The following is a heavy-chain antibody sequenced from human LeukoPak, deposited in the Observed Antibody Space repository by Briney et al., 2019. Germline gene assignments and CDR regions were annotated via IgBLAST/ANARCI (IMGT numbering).Heavy chain of an antibody. CDR2: ISASGDTI. D-gene: IGHD1-26*01. J-gene: IGHJ4*02. CDR3: ARDPSWEILSYFDY. CDR1: GFTFRHYY. Sequence: GGSLRLSCAASGFTFRHYYMTWMRQAPGKGLEGVAYISASGDTIYYGDSVRGRFTISRDNSKNSLYLDMNTLRAEDTAVYYCARDPSWEILSYFDYWGQGTLVTVSS. V-gene: IGHV3-11*04.